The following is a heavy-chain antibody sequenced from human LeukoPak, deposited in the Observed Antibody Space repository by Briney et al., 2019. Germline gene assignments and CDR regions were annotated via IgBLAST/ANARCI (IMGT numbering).Heavy chain of an antibody. CDR2: ISGSGANT. D-gene: IGHD3-16*02. J-gene: IGHJ4*02. V-gene: IGHV3-23*01. CDR3: AKERAGYTNPYYFDY. CDR1: GLTLATFA. Sequence: PGGSRGPSCAPSGLTLATFAMGWVRRVPGRGRGWVSTISGSGANTYYADSVRGRFTISRDNSKNTLYLHMNSLRAEDTAVYYCAKERAGYTNPYYFDYWGQGTLVTVSS.